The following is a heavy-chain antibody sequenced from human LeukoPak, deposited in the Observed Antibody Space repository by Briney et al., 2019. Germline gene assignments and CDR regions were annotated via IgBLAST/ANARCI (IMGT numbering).Heavy chain of an antibody. Sequence: QPGRSLRLSCAASGFTFSSYAMHWVRQAPGRGLEWVAVISYDGRNKDYADSVKGRSTISRDNSKNALYLQMNSLRAEDTAVYYCAGDLYNCVKEIWGQGTTVTVSS. CDR1: GFTFSSYA. V-gene: IGHV3-30*04. D-gene: IGHD1-20*01. CDR2: ISYDGRNK. J-gene: IGHJ3*02. CDR3: AGDLYNCVKEI.